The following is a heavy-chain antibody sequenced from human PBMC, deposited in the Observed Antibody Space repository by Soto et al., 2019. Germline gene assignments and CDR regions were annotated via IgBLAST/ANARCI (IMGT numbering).Heavy chain of an antibody. CDR1: GFTFSSYA. CDR2: IRGSSGST. D-gene: IGHD7-27*01. J-gene: IGHJ6*03. CDR3: AKGAWDFYYSYMDV. Sequence: EVQLLESGGGLVQPGGSLRLSCAASGFTFSSYAMVWVRQAPGKGLEWVSPIRGSSGSTYYADSVKGRFTLFRDSSKNTLYLQMNSLRAEDTAIYYCAKGAWDFYYSYMDVWGKGTTVTVSS. V-gene: IGHV3-23*01.